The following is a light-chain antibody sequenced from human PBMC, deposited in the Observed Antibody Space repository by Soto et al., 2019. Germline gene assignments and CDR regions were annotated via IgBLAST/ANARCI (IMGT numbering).Light chain of an antibody. CDR3: MQGTHWPPKT. CDR2: LGS. V-gene: IGKV2-28*01. CDR1: QSLLHSNGYNY. J-gene: IGKJ1*01. Sequence: DIVMTQSPLSLPVTPGEPASISCRSSQSLLHSNGYNYLDWYLQKPGQSPQLLIYLGSNRDSGVPARFSGSGSGTDFTLKISRVEAEDVGVYYCMQGTHWPPKTFGQGTKVDI.